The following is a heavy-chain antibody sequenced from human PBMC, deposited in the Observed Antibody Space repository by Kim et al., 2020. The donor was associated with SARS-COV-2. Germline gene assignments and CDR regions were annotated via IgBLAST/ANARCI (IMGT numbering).Heavy chain of an antibody. J-gene: IGHJ4*02. V-gene: IGHV4-34*01. Sequence: LKSRVTISVDTSKNQFSLKLNSVTAADTAVFYCARGVGYYYDSSGYSDYWGQGTLVTVSS. CDR3: ARGVGYYYDSSGYSDY. D-gene: IGHD3-22*01.